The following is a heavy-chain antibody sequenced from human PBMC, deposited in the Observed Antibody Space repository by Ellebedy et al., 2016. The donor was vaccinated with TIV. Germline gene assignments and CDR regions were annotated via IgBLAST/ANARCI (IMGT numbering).Heavy chain of an antibody. J-gene: IGHJ4*02. CDR2: IIPIFGTA. D-gene: IGHD3-22*01. CDR1: GGTFSSYA. CDR3: ARGNTYYYDSSF. V-gene: IGHV1-69*13. Sequence: AASVKVSCKASGGTFSSYAISWVRQAPGQGLEWMGGIIPIFGTANYAQKFQGRVTITADESTSTAYMELSSLRSEDTAVYYCARGNTYYYDSSFWGQGTLVTVSS.